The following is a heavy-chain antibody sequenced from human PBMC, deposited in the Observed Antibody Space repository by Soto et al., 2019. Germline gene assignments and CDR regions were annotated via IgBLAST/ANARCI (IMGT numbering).Heavy chain of an antibody. CDR2: IYYSGST. J-gene: IGHJ5*02. CDR1: GGSISSGDYY. D-gene: IGHD2-2*01. CDR3: ARRLTEYLNNWFDP. V-gene: IGHV4-30-4*01. Sequence: SETLSLTCTVSGGSISSGDYYWSWIRQPPGKGLEWIGYIYYSGSTYYNPSLESRVTISVDTSKNQFSLKLSSVTAADTAVYYCARRLTEYLNNWFDPWGQGTLVTVSS.